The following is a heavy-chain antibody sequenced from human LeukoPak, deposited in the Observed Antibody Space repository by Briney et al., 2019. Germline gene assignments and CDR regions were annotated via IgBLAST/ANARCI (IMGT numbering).Heavy chain of an antibody. J-gene: IGHJ3*02. Sequence: SVKVSCKASGFTFTSSAVQWVRQARGQRLEWIGWIVVGSGNTNYAQKFQGRVTITADESTSTAYMELSSLRSEDTAVYYCARSALAAGSYNAFDIWGQGTMVTVSS. CDR2: IVVGSGNT. CDR3: ARSALAAGSYNAFDI. D-gene: IGHD6-13*01. CDR1: GFTFTSSA. V-gene: IGHV1-58*01.